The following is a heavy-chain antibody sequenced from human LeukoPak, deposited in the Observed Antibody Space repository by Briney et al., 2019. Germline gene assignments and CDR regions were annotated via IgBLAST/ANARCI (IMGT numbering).Heavy chain of an antibody. Sequence: PGGSLRLSCAASGFTFSSYWMSWVRQAPGNGLEWVANIKQDGSEKYYVDSVKGRFTISRDNAKNSLYLQMNSLRAEDTAVYYCARAFSGAAAGSYYYYYGMDVWGQGTTVTVSS. J-gene: IGHJ6*02. CDR2: IKQDGSEK. V-gene: IGHV3-7*01. CDR1: GFTFSSYW. CDR3: ARAFSGAAAGSYYYYYGMDV. D-gene: IGHD6-13*01.